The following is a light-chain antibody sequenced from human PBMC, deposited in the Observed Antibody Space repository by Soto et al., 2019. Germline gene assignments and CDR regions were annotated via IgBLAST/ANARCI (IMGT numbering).Light chain of an antibody. CDR2: DVS. J-gene: IGLJ1*01. Sequence: QSALTQPRSVSGSPGQSITISCTGTSSDVGGYNYVSWYRQHPGKAPKLMIYDVSKRPSGVPVRFSGSKSGNTASLTISGXXXXXXXXYYCCSYAGSYTHYGFGTGTKLTV. V-gene: IGLV2-11*01. CDR1: SSDVGGYNY. CDR3: CSYAGSYTHYG.